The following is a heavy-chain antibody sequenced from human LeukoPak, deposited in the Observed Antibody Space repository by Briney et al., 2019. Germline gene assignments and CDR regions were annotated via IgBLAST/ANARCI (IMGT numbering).Heavy chain of an antibody. J-gene: IGHJ4*02. Sequence: PGGSLRLSCAASGFTFSNYAMSWVRQAPGKGLEWVSAISGSGGSTYYADSVKGRFTISRDNSKNTLYLQMNSLRAEDTAVYYCAKDLSVDYNSGWYEDYWGQGTLVTVSS. CDR2: ISGSGGST. D-gene: IGHD6-19*01. CDR3: AKDLSVDYNSGWYEDY. V-gene: IGHV3-23*01. CDR1: GFTFSNYA.